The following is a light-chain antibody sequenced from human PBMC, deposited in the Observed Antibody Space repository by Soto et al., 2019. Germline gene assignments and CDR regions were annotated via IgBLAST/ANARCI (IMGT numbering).Light chain of an antibody. J-gene: IGKJ2*01. CDR2: DAS. V-gene: IGKV1-5*01. CDR3: QPYNSYPYT. CDR1: QSISSW. Sequence: QVTRSPSTLSASVGDIVTITCRSSQSISSWLAWYQQKPAKAPKLLIYDASSLESGVPSRFSGSGSGTEFTLTISSLQPDEFATNYCQPYNSYPYTFGQGTKVDI.